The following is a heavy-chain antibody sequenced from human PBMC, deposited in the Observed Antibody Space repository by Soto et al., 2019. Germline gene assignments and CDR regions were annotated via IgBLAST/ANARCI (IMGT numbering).Heavy chain of an antibody. CDR2: INHSGST. D-gene: IGHD6-13*01. CDR1: GGSFSGYY. J-gene: IGHJ5*02. Sequence: SETLSLTCAVYGGSFSGYYWSWIRQPPGKGLEWIGEINHSGSTNYNPSLKSRVTISVDTSKNQFSLKLSSVTAADTAVYYCARGTRAAAGNNWFDPWAQGTLVTVS. V-gene: IGHV4-34*01. CDR3: ARGTRAAAGNNWFDP.